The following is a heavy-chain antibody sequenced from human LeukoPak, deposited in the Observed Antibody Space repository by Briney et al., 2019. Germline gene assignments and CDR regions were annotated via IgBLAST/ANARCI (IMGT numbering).Heavy chain of an antibody. CDR1: GFSFRDYP. CDR2: ISAGADVI. V-gene: IGHV3-23*01. D-gene: IGHD6-6*01. CDR3: ATDGEAYSSSSSRYFQH. J-gene: IGHJ1*01. Sequence: GGSLRLSCEAAGFSFRDYPMGWVRRASGKRLEWVSGISAGADVIFYADPVKGRFTISRDNSKNTLYLQMNSLRAEDTAVYYCATDGEAYSSSSSRYFQHWGQGTLVTVSS.